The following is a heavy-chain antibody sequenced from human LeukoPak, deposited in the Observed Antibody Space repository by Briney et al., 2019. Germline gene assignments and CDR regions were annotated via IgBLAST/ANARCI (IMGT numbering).Heavy chain of an antibody. CDR2: ISSSGSPI. D-gene: IGHD3-9*01. V-gene: IGHV3-11*01. J-gene: IGHJ4*02. CDR3: AKFGDILTGYPYYFDY. CDR1: GFTFSDYY. Sequence: PGGSLRLSCATSGFTFSDYYMSWVRQAPGKGLEWVSYISSSGSPIYYADSVKGRFTISRDNSKKMLYLHMKSLRAEDTAVYYCAKFGDILTGYPYYFDYWGQGSLVTVSS.